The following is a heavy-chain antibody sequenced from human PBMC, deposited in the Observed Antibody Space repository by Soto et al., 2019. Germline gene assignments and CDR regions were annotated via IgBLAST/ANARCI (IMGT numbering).Heavy chain of an antibody. CDR1: GFTFSSYA. CDR2: MSGSGGST. V-gene: IGHV3-23*01. CDR3: AKVDPRTGSYYSHSTAY. J-gene: IGHJ4*02. Sequence: PGGSLRLSCAASGFTFSSYAMSWVRQAPGEGLEWVSAMSGSGGSTYYADSVKCRFTISRDHSKNTLYLQMKSLRAEDPSVYYCAKVDPRTGSYYSHSTAYWGQGTLVTVSS. D-gene: IGHD3-10*01.